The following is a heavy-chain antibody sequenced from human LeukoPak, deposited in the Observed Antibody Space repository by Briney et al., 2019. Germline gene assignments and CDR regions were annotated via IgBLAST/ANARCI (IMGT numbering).Heavy chain of an antibody. D-gene: IGHD6-19*01. CDR3: ARPSYSSGWSFFDY. J-gene: IGHJ4*02. CDR2: ISSSSTYI. V-gene: IGHV3-21*01. CDR1: GFTFSTYS. Sequence: GGSLRLSCAGSGFTFSTYSMNWVRQAPGKGLEWVSSISSSSTYIYYADSVKGRFAISRDNAKNSLFLQMNSLRAEDTAVYYCARPSYSSGWSFFDYWGQGTLVTVSS.